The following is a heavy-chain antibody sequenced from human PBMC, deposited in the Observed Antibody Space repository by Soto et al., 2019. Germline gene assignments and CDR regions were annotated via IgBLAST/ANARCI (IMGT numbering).Heavy chain of an antibody. CDR3: ARGASYYDFWSGPSWFDP. J-gene: IGHJ5*02. CDR2: INAGNGNT. CDR1: GYTFTSYA. D-gene: IGHD3-3*01. V-gene: IGHV1-3*01. Sequence: ASVKVSCKASGYTFTSYAMHWVRQAPGQRLEWMGWINAGNGNTKYSQKFQGRVTITRDTSASTDYMELSSLRSEDTAVYYCARGASYYDFWSGPSWFDPWGQGTLVTVSS.